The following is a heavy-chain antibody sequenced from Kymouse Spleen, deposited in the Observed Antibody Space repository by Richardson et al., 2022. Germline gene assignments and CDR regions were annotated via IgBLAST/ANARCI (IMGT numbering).Heavy chain of an antibody. V-gene: IGHV3-33*01. CDR3: ASSSIAARPCAFDI. CDR1: GFTFSSYG. Sequence: QVQLVESGGGVVQPGRSLRLSCAASGFTFSSYGMHWVRQAPGKGLEWVAVIWYDGSNKYYADSVKGRFTISRDNSKNTLYLQMNSLRAEDTAVYYCASSSIAARPCAFDIWGQGTMVTVSS. J-gene: IGHJ3*02. CDR2: IWYDGSNK. D-gene: IGHD6-6*01.